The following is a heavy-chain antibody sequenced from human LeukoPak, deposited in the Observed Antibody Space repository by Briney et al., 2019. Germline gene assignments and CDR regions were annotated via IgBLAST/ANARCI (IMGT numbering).Heavy chain of an antibody. J-gene: IGHJ4*02. D-gene: IGHD2-21*01. CDR3: ATILVVRSVDY. CDR2: VDPEDGET. CDR1: GYTLIDYY. Sequence: ASVKVSCKVSGYTLIDYYMHWVQQAPGKGLEWMGLVDPEDGETIYAEKFQGRVTITADTSTDTAYMELSSLRSEDTAVYYCATILVVRSVDYWGQGTLVTVSS. V-gene: IGHV1-69-2*01.